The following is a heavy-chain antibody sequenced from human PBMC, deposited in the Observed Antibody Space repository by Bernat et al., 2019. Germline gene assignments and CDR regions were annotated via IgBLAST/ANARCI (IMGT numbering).Heavy chain of an antibody. CDR1: GGSISSSSYY. Sequence: QLQLQESGPGLVKPSETLSLTCTVSGGSISSSSYYWGWIRQPPGKGLEWIGSIYYSGSTYYNQSLKSRVTISEDTSKNQFSLKLSSVTTEDTAVYYCASCITIFGVGTTEYYYYYMDVWGKGTTVTVSS. CDR3: ASCITIFGVGTTEYYYYYMDV. CDR2: IYYSGST. J-gene: IGHJ6*03. D-gene: IGHD3-3*01. V-gene: IGHV4-39*01.